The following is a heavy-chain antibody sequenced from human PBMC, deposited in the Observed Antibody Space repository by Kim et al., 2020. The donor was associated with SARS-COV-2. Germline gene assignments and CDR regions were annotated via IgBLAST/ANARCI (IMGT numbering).Heavy chain of an antibody. D-gene: IGHD2-2*02. V-gene: IGHV3-23*01. J-gene: IGHJ4*02. Sequence: SVKGRFTNSRDNSKNTLYLQMNSLRAEDTAIYYCAKGDCGSTTCYTTNYWGRGTLVTVSS. CDR3: AKGDCGSTTCYTTNY.